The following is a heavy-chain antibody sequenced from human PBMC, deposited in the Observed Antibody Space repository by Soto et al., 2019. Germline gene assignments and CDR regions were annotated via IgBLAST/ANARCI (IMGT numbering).Heavy chain of an antibody. Sequence: GGSLRLSCSASGFTFSSYAMHWVRRAPGKGLEYVSAISSNGGSTYYADSVKGRFTISRDNSKNTLYLQMSSLRAEDTAVYYCVKDHLKTAPARDYWGQGTLVTVSS. V-gene: IGHV3-64D*06. D-gene: IGHD2-2*01. CDR3: VKDHLKTAPARDY. CDR2: ISSNGGST. CDR1: GFTFSSYA. J-gene: IGHJ4*02.